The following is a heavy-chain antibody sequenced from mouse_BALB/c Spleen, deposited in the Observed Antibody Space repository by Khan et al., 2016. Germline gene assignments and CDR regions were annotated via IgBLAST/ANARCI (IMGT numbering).Heavy chain of an antibody. V-gene: IGHV3-8*02. D-gene: IGHD2-14*01. CDR1: GDSITSGY. CDR2: ISYSGST. Sequence: EVQLQESGPSLVKPSQTLSLTCSVTGDSITSGYWNWIRKFPGNKLEYMGYISYSGSTYYNPSLKSRISITRDTSKTQYSLQLTSVTTEDTATYYCAVSNRSDAWFAFWGQGTLVTVSS. J-gene: IGHJ3*01. CDR3: AVSNRSDAWFAF.